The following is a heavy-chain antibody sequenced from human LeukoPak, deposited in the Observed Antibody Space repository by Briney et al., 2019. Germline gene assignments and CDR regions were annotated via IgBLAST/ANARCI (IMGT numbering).Heavy chain of an antibody. Sequence: QSGGSLRLSCAASGFTFSSYAMHWVRQAPGKGLEWVAVISYDGSNKYYADSVKGRFTISRDNSKNTLYLQMNSLRAEDTAVYYCARIPVDYGSNSYLDYWAQGTLVTVSS. V-gene: IGHV3-30-3*01. CDR2: ISYDGSNK. J-gene: IGHJ4*02. CDR1: GFTFSSYA. D-gene: IGHD4-23*01. CDR3: ARIPVDYGSNSYLDY.